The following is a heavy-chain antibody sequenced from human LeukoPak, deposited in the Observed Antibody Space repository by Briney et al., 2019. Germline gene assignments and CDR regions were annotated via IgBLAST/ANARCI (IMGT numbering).Heavy chain of an antibody. V-gene: IGHV1-69*05. J-gene: IGHJ6*03. D-gene: IGHD4-17*01. CDR2: IIPIFGTA. CDR3: ARGLRFYYYYMDV. Sequence: SVKVSCKASGGTFSSYAISWVRQAPGHGLEWMGGIIPIFGTANYAQKFQGRVTITTDESTSTACMELSSLRSEDTAVYYCARGLRFYYYYMDVWGKGTTVTVSS. CDR1: GGTFSSYA.